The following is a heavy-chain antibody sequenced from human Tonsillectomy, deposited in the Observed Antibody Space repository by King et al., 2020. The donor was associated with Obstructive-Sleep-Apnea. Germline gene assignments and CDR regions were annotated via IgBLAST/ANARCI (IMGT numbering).Heavy chain of an antibody. CDR1: GFTFDDYA. Sequence: EVQLVESGGGLVQPGRSLRLSCAASGFTFDDYAMHWVRQAPGKGLEWVSGISWNSGSIGYADSVKGRFTISRDNAKNSLYLQMNSLRAEDPALYYCAKDATGYSSSWPNWFDPWGQGTLVTVSS. CDR3: AKDATGYSSSWPNWFDP. V-gene: IGHV3-9*01. J-gene: IGHJ5*02. CDR2: ISWNSGSI. D-gene: IGHD6-13*01.